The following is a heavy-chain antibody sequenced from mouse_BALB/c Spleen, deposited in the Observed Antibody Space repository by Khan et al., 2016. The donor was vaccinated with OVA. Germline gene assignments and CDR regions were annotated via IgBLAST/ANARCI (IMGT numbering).Heavy chain of an antibody. CDR1: GFSFSSYT. J-gene: IGHJ1*01. V-gene: IGHV5-6-4*01. CDR3: TREGNYAHWYFDV. Sequence: EVELVESGGGLVKPGGSLKLSCAASGFSFSSYTMSWVRQTPEKRLEWVATISSGSTYTYSPASVKGRFTISRDNAKNTLYLQMSSLKSEDTAMYYCTREGNYAHWYFDVWGAGTTVTVSS. CDR2: ISSGSTYT. D-gene: IGHD2-1*01.